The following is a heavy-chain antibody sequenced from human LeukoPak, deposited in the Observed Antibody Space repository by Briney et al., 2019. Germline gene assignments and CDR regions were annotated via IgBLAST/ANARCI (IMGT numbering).Heavy chain of an antibody. CDR2: IKQDGSEK. D-gene: IGHD2-2*01. Sequence: GGSLRLSCAASGFTFSSYWMSWVRQAPGKGLEWVANIKQDGSEKYYVDSVKGRFTISRGNAKNSLYLQMNSLRVEDTALYYCARASVVVPDADLLRRRQFGMRGPYYYYNGMDVWGQGTTVTVSS. CDR3: ARASVVVPDADLLRRRQFGMRGPYYYYNGMDV. V-gene: IGHV3-7*04. J-gene: IGHJ6*02. CDR1: GFTFSSYW.